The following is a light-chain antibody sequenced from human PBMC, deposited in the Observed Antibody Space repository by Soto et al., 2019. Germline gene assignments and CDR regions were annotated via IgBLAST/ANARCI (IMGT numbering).Light chain of an antibody. Sequence: EVVLTQSPATLSESPGERAALSCRASQSISSSLAWYQQRPGQAPRLLIYGTSTRATGIPARFSGSGSGTEITLTISDLQSEDFALYYCQQYNNWPWTFGQGTKVEIK. V-gene: IGKV3-15*01. CDR3: QQYNNWPWT. CDR2: GTS. J-gene: IGKJ1*01. CDR1: QSISSS.